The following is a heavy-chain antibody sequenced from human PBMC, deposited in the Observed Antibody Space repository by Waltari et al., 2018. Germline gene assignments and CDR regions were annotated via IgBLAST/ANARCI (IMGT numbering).Heavy chain of an antibody. J-gene: IGHJ6*02. D-gene: IGHD2-2*01. CDR3: ARDPLIDIVVVPAENYGMDV. CDR1: GGPVSSGSYY. V-gene: IGHV4-61*01. Sequence: QVQLQESGPGLVKPSETLSLTCTVSGGPVSSGSYYWSWIRQPPGKGLEWIGYIYYSGSTNYNPSLKSRVTISVDTSKNQFSLKLSSVTAADTAVYYCARDPLIDIVVVPAENYGMDVWGQGTTVTVSS. CDR2: IYYSGST.